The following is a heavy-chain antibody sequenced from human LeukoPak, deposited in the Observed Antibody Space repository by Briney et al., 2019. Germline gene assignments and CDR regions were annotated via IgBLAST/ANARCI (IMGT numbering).Heavy chain of an antibody. Sequence: SETLSLTCTVSGGSISSYYWSWIRQPAGKGLEWIGRIYTSGSTNYNPSLKSRVTMSVSTSKNQFSLKLSSVTAADTAVYYCARGQQLVLSPYYMDVWGKGTTVTVSS. D-gene: IGHD6-13*01. CDR3: ARGQQLVLSPYYMDV. J-gene: IGHJ6*03. V-gene: IGHV4-4*07. CDR2: IYTSGST. CDR1: GGSISSYY.